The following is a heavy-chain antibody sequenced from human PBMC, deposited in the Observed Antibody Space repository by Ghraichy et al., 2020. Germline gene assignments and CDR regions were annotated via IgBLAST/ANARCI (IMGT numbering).Heavy chain of an antibody. CDR1: GFTFSSYA. J-gene: IGHJ4*02. CDR2: ISSNGGST. CDR3: VKGEEQLGFDY. D-gene: IGHD6-6*01. Sequence: GSLRLSCSASGFTFSSYAMHWVRQAPGKGLEYVSAISSNGGSTYYADSVKGRFTISRDNSKNTLYLQMSSLRAEDTAVYYCVKGEEQLGFDYWGQGTLVTVSS. V-gene: IGHV3-64D*06.